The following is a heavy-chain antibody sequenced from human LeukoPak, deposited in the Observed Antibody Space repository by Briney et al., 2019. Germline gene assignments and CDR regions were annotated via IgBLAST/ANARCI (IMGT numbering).Heavy chain of an antibody. CDR2: IHYDGSNK. Sequence: VGSLRLSCAASGFTFSRYGMHWVRQAPGKGLEWVTFIHYDGSNKYYADSVKGRFTISRDSSENTLYLQMNSLTAEDTAVYYCAKANDFWSGPDAFDIWGQGTMVTVSS. CDR3: AKANDFWSGPDAFDI. D-gene: IGHD3-3*01. V-gene: IGHV3-30*02. J-gene: IGHJ3*02. CDR1: GFTFSRYG.